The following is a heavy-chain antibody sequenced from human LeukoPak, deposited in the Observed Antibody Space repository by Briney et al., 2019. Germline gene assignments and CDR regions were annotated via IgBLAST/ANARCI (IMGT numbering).Heavy chain of an antibody. Sequence: GGSLRLSCAASGFTFSSHSMNWVRQAPGKGLEWVSYISSSGSTIYYADSVKGRFISSRDNTKNSLYLQMNSLRAEDTAIYYCARDLRIVSGSYLDYWGQGTLVTVSS. J-gene: IGHJ4*02. CDR2: ISSSGSTI. V-gene: IGHV3-48*04. D-gene: IGHD1-26*01. CDR1: GFTFSSHS. CDR3: ARDLRIVSGSYLDY.